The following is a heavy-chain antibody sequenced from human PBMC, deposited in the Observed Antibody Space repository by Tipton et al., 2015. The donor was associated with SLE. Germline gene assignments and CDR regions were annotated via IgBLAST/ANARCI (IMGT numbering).Heavy chain of an antibody. D-gene: IGHD3-10*01. CDR2: IYYSGST. CDR1: GGSISSSSYY. J-gene: IGHJ3*02. Sequence: LRLSCTVSGGSISSSSYYWGWIRQPPGKGLEWIGSIYYSGSTYYNPSLKSRVTISVDTSKNQFSLKLSSVTAADTAVYYCARGPGRITMVRGVIAAFDIWGQGTMVTVSS. V-gene: IGHV4-39*07. CDR3: ARGPGRITMVRGVIAAFDI.